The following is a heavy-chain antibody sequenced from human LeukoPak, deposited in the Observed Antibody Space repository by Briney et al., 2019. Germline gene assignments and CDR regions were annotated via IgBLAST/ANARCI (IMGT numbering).Heavy chain of an antibody. V-gene: IGHV3-9*01. CDR3: AKDAGPYYYYGMDV. CDR2: ISWNSGSI. CDR1: GFTFDDYA. Sequence: GGSLRLSCAASGFTFDDYAMHWVRQAPGKDLEWVSGISWNSGSIGYADSVKGRFTISRDNAKNSLYLQMNSLRAEDTALYYCAKDAGPYYYYGMDVWGQGTTVTVSS. J-gene: IGHJ6*02.